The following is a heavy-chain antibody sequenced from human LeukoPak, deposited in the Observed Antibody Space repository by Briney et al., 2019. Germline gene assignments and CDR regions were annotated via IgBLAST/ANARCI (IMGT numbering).Heavy chain of an antibody. V-gene: IGHV1-18*01. CDR3: ARDSRHYYGSGSSYGMDV. CDR2: SSAYNGNT. D-gene: IGHD3-10*01. CDR1: GYTFTSYG. J-gene: IGHJ6*02. Sequence: ASVKFSCKASGYTFTSYGISWVRQAPGQGLEWMGWSSAYNGNTNYAQKLQGRVTMTTDTSTSTAYMELRSLRSDDTAVYYCARDSRHYYGSGSSYGMDVWGQGTTVTVSS.